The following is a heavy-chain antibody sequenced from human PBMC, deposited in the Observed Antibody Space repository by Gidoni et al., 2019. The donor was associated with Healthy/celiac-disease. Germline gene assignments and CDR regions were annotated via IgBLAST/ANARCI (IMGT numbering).Heavy chain of an antibody. CDR2: IDPSDSYT. CDR1: GSSFTSYW. Sequence: EVQLVQSGAEVKKPGEYLRISCKGYGSSFTSYWFSWVRQLPGKGLEWMGRIDPSDSYTNYSPSFQGHVTISADKSISTAYLQWSSLKASDTAMYYCARLSRYSSGWYVYWGQGTLVTVSS. J-gene: IGHJ4*02. D-gene: IGHD6-19*01. CDR3: ARLSRYSSGWYVY. V-gene: IGHV5-10-1*03.